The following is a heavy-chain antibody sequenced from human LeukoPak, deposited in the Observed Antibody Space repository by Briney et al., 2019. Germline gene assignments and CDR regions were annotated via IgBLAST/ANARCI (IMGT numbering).Heavy chain of an antibody. V-gene: IGHV4-4*07. J-gene: IGHJ3*01. CDR3: AGIDKGGRGDAFDP. D-gene: IGHD4-23*01. CDR2: IYTSGYT. CDR1: GVSISNYY. Sequence: SETLSLTCTVSGVSISNYYWSWIRQSAGKGLEWIGHIYTSGYTNYNPSLNSRVTMTIDTSKKHFSLKLSSVTAADTAVYYCAGIDKGGRGDAFDPWGQGTMVTVSS.